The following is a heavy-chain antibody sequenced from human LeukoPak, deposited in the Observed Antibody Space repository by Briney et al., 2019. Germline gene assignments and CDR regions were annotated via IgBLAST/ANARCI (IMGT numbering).Heavy chain of an antibody. Sequence: SVKVSCKASGGTFSSYAISWVRQAPGPGLEWMGGIIPIFGTANYAQTFQGRVTITADESTSTAYMELSSLRSEDTAVYYCASIGSAMVRGATQTRGYYYYGMDVWGKGTTVTVSS. CDR1: GGTFSSYA. CDR2: IIPIFGTA. CDR3: ASIGSAMVRGATQTRGYYYYGMDV. D-gene: IGHD3-10*01. J-gene: IGHJ6*04. V-gene: IGHV1-69*01.